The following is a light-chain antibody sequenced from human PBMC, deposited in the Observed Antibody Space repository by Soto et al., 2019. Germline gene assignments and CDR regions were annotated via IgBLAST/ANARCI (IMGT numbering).Light chain of an antibody. CDR3: QQYNGLPTWT. V-gene: IGKV1-5*03. J-gene: IGKJ1*01. CDR1: QDVSRS. CDR2: KAS. Sequence: DTQLTQSPSFLSASVGDRVTIACRASQDVSRSVGWYQQKPGTAPKLLIYKASTLESGVPSRFSGNGSGTDFTLTISSLQPDDSATYYCQQYNGLPTWTFGQGTKVDIK.